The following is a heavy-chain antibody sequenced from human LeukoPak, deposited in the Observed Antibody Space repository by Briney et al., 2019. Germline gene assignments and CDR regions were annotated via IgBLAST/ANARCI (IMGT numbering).Heavy chain of an antibody. CDR2: INPRGGST. CDR3: ARDPPEDSSGYYFDY. D-gene: IGHD3-22*01. J-gene: IGHJ4*02. V-gene: IGHV1-46*01. CDR1: GCIFTGYY. Sequence: ASVKVSCKASGCIFTGYYMHWVRQAPGQGLEWMGIINPRGGSTSYAQKSQGRVTMTSDMSTSTVSMELSSLRSEDTAMYYCARDPPEDSSGYYFDYWGQETLVTVSS.